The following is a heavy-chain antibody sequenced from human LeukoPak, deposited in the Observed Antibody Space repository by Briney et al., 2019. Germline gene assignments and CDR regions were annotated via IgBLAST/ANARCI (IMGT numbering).Heavy chain of an antibody. V-gene: IGHV1-46*01. D-gene: IGHD4-23*01. J-gene: IGHJ4*02. CDR3: ARTPVKDGGYFDY. CDR2: INPSGGST. CDR1: GYTFTSYY. Sequence: ASVKVSCKASGYTFTSYYMHWVRQAPEQGLEWIGIINPSGGSTSYAQKFQGRVTMTRDMSTSTVYMELSSLRSEDTAVYYCARTPVKDGGYFDYWGQGTLVTVSS.